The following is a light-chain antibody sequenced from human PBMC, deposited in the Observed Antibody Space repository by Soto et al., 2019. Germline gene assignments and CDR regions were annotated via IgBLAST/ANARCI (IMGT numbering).Light chain of an antibody. CDR2: HAS. V-gene: IGKV1-5*01. CDR3: QQYYMYWYT. CDR1: QSISTY. J-gene: IGKJ2*01. Sequence: DIQMTQPSTLSASVGDRVTLHCRASQSISTYLAWYQQKPGKAPKVLIYHASNLESGVPSRFSGGGSGTEFTLTISGLQPDDFATDYCQQYYMYWYTFGQGTKLDIK.